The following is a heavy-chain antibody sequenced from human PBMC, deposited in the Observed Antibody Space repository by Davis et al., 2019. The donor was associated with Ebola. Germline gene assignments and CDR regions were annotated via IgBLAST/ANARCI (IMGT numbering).Heavy chain of an antibody. CDR2: IDSDGTTT. J-gene: IGHJ4*02. Sequence: HTRGSLRLSCAASGFTFGSYWMLWVRQVPGKGLVWVSRIDSDGTTTTYADSVKGRFTISRDNPKNTLYLQMNSLRAEDTGVYYCARDQVGPGAIIDFWGQGTPVTVSS. CDR3: ARDQVGPGAIIDF. CDR1: GFTFGSYW. D-gene: IGHD1-26*01. V-gene: IGHV3-74*01.